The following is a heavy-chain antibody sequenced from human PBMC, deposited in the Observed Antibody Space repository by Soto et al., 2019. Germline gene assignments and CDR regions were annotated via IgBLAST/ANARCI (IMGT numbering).Heavy chain of an antibody. CDR3: AKRRAISNKLFFDH. CDR1: GFSINTGGVG. CDR2: LYWNDDE. V-gene: IGHV2-5*01. D-gene: IGHD4-4*01. J-gene: IGHJ4*02. Sequence: QITLRESGPTLVKPTQTLTLSCTLSGFSINTGGVGVGWIRQPPGKAPEWLAILYWNDDEWYSRSLRYRLSVTKDASENRVVLTMTHLDPTDTGTYYCAKRRAISNKLFFDHWGQGALVTVSS.